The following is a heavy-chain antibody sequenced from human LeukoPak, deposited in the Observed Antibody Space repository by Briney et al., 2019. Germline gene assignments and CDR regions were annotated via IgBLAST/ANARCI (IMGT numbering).Heavy chain of an antibody. D-gene: IGHD2-15*01. V-gene: IGHV5-51*01. CDR1: GYSFANYW. CDR2: IYPSDSNT. Sequence: GESLKISCKGSGYSFANYWIGWVRQMPGKGLEWMGIIYPSDSNTGYNPSFQGQVTISADKSISTAYLQWSSLKASDTAMYYCALNPRGYCSGGSCYIGYWGQGTLVTVPS. J-gene: IGHJ4*02. CDR3: ALNPRGYCSGGSCYIGY.